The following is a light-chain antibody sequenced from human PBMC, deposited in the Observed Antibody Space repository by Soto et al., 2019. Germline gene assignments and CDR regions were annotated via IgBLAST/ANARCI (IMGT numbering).Light chain of an antibody. J-gene: IGLJ3*02. CDR3: CPYAGTRWM. CDR1: RSDVGSFNL. V-gene: IGLV2-23*02. CDR2: EVN. Sequence: GSYAEATTLFKTERRSDVGSFNLVSWYQQYPGKAPKLILYEVNKRPSGVSNRFSGSKSGNTASLTISWLQAEDEADYYCCPYAGTRWMFGRGTQLTVL.